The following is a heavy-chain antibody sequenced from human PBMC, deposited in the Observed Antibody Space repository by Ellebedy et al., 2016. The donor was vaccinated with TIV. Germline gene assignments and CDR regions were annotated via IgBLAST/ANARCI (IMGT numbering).Heavy chain of an antibody. V-gene: IGHV3-9*01. CDR1: GFTFDDFA. J-gene: IGHJ4*02. Sequence: GGSLRLSCAASGFTFDDFAMHWVRQAPGKGLEWVSGVSWDSNYIGYADSVKGRFTISRDNAKNSLYLQMNSLRAEDTAVYYCAREDSGSSRSFGYWGQGTLVTVSS. D-gene: IGHD1-26*01. CDR2: VSWDSNYI. CDR3: AREDSGSSRSFGY.